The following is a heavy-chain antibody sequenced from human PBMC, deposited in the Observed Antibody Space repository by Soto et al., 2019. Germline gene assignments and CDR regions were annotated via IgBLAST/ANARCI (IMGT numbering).Heavy chain of an antibody. D-gene: IGHD5-18*01. CDR3: ARVGVDTAMAHFDY. Sequence: PGGSLRLSCAASGFTFSSYSMNWVRQAPGKGLEWVSSISSSSSYIYYADSVKGRFTISRDNAKNSLYLQMNSLRAEDTAVYYCARVGVDTAMAHFDYWGQGTLLTVSS. J-gene: IGHJ4*02. V-gene: IGHV3-21*01. CDR1: GFTFSSYS. CDR2: ISSSSSYI.